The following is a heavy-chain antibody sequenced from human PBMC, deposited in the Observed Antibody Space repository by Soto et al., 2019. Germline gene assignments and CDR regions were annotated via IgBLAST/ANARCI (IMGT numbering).Heavy chain of an antibody. V-gene: IGHV1-8*01. D-gene: IGHD3-3*01. Sequence: ASVKVSCKASGYTFTSYDINWVRQATGQGLEWMGWMNPNSGNTGYAQKFQGRVTMTRNTSISTAYMELSSLRSEDTAVYYCARGRKGTTIFGVVDYGMDVWGQGTTVTVSS. J-gene: IGHJ6*02. CDR1: GYTFTSYD. CDR2: MNPNSGNT. CDR3: ARGRKGTTIFGVVDYGMDV.